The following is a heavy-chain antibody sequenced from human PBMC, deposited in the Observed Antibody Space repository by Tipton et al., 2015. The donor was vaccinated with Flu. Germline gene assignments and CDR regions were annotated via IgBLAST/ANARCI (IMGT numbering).Heavy chain of an antibody. V-gene: IGHV3-21*05. J-gene: IGHJ6*03. D-gene: IGHD3-3*01. CDR1: GFTFSSYS. CDR2: ISSSSSYT. CDR3: FLWSIQEGHMDV. Sequence: SLRLSCAASGFTFSSYSMNWVRQAPGKGLEWVSYISSSSSYTNYADSVKGRFTISRDNAKNSLYLQMNSLRAEDTAVYYCFLWSIQEGHMDVWGKGTTVTVSS.